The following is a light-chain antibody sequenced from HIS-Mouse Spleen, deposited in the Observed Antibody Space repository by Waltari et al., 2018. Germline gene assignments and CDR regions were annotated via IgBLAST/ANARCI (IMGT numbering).Light chain of an antibody. CDR2: AVS. J-gene: IGLJ2*01. Sequence: QSALTQPASVSGSPGQSITISCTGTSSDVGGYNYVSCYQQHPGNARKPMIYAVSNRPSGVSNRCSGSKSGNTASLTTSGLQAEDEAEYYCSSYTSSSYNVVFGGGTKLTVL. V-gene: IGLV2-14*03. CDR1: SSDVGGYNY. CDR3: SSYTSSSYNVV.